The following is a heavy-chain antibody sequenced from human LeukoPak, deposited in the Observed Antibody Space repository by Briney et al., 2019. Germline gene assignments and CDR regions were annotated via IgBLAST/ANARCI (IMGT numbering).Heavy chain of an antibody. J-gene: IGHJ3*02. Sequence: SGGSLRLSCAASGFTFSSYWMSWVRQAPGKGLEWVANIKQDGSEKYYVDSVKGRFTISRDNAKNSLYLQMSSLRAEDTAVYYCARDIGYYDFWSGYYKDAFDIWGQGTMVTVSS. CDR3: ARDIGYYDFWSGYYKDAFDI. D-gene: IGHD3-3*01. CDR1: GFTFSSYW. CDR2: IKQDGSEK. V-gene: IGHV3-7*03.